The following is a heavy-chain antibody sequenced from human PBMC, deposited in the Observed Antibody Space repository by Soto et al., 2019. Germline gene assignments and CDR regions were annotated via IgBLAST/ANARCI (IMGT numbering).Heavy chain of an antibody. D-gene: IGHD3-22*01. CDR3: ARAPYYYDSSGEPNDY. CDR2: IIPIFGTA. Sequence: ASGKVSCKASGGTFSSYAISWVRQAPGQGLEWMGGIIPIFGTANYAQKFQGRVTITADESTSTAYMELSSLRSEDTAVYYCARAPYYYDSSGEPNDYWGQGTLVTVSS. J-gene: IGHJ4*02. V-gene: IGHV1-69*13. CDR1: GGTFSSYA.